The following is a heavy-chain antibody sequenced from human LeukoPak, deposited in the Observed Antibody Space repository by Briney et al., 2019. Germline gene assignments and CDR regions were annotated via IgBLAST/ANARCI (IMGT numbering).Heavy chain of an antibody. CDR2: TYYRSKWYN. CDR1: GDSVSSNSAA. D-gene: IGHD3-10*01. J-gene: IGHJ4*02. CDR3: ARDISGRTMVRGVIPYYFDY. Sequence: SQTLSLTCAISGDSVSSNSAAWNWIRQSPSRGLEWLGRTYYRSKWYNDYAVSVKSRITINPDTSKNQSSLQLNSVTPEDTAVYYCARDISGRTMVRGVIPYYFDYWGQGTLVTVSS. V-gene: IGHV6-1*01.